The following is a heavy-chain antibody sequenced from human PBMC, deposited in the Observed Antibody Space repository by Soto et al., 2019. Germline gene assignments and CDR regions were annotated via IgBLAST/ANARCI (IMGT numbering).Heavy chain of an antibody. Sequence: PSETLSLTCTVSGGSISSSKYYWGWIRQPPGKGLEWIGSIYYSGSTYYNPSLKSRVTISVDTSKNQFSLKLSSVTAADTAVYYCARSSSGSYFDYWGQGTLVTVSS. CDR2: IYYSGST. J-gene: IGHJ4*02. CDR1: GGSISSSKYY. D-gene: IGHD1-26*01. V-gene: IGHV4-39*01. CDR3: ARSSSGSYFDY.